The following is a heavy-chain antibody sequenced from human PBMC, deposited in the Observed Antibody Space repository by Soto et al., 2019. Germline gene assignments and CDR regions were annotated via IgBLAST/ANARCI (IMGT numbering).Heavy chain of an antibody. V-gene: IGHV3-74*01. CDR1: GITFGNFW. Sequence: EVQLVESGGDLVQPGGSLRLACAASGITFGNFWMHWVRQAPGEGLVWVSRVNLDGSSTTYADSVKSRFTVSRDNGKNTLLLQMNSLRDDDTAMYYCAASRGPGVVLCWGPGTLVTVSS. D-gene: IGHD3-3*01. CDR3: AASRGPGVVLC. J-gene: IGHJ4*02. CDR2: VNLDGSST.